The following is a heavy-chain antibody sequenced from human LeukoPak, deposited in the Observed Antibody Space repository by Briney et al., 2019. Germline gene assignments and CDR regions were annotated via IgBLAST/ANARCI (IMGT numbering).Heavy chain of an antibody. CDR1: GGSFSGYY. CDR2: IYTSGST. CDR3: ARVTGIAAAADY. V-gene: IGHV4-59*10. Sequence: SETLSLTCAVYGGSFSGYYWSWIRQPAGKGLEWIGRIYTSGSTNYNPSLKSRVTMSVDTSKNQFSLKLSSVTAADTAVYYCARVTGIAAAADYWGQGTLVTVSS. J-gene: IGHJ4*02. D-gene: IGHD6-13*01.